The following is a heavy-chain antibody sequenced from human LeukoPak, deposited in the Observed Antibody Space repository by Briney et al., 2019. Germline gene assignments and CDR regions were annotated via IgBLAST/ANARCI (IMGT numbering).Heavy chain of an antibody. CDR2: INGRGNYV. Sequence: GGSLRLSCAASGFTFSDYFMSWVRQAPGKGLEWLSYINGRGNYVDYAESLKGRITISRDNAKNSLYLQMNSLRAEDTAVYYCARSGIGATEIDYWGQGTLVRLL. J-gene: IGHJ4*02. CDR3: ARSGIGATEIDY. V-gene: IGHV3-11*06. CDR1: GFTFSDYF. D-gene: IGHD6-13*01.